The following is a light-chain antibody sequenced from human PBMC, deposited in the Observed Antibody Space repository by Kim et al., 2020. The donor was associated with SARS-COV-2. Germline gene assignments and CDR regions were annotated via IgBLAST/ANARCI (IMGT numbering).Light chain of an antibody. Sequence: GGTATPTCGTNTGSPTLGHVTQGYQHKPGQAPRALLYNTDHKNSSTPARFSGCLLGGKAALTLSDAQAEDEADYYCVLTYGYTRKIFGGGTQLTVL. V-gene: IGLV7-46*01. CDR3: VLTYGYTRKI. J-gene: IGLJ2*01. CDR2: NTD. CDR1: TGSPTLGHV.